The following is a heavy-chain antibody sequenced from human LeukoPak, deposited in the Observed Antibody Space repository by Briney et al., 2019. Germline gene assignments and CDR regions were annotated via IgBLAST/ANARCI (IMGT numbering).Heavy chain of an antibody. D-gene: IGHD6-13*01. V-gene: IGHV1-69*05. CDR1: GGTFSSYA. Sequence: SVKVSCKASGGTFSSYAISWVRQAPGQGLDWMGGIIPIFGTANYAQKFQGRVTITTDESTSTAYMELSSLRSEDTAVYYCARDRIAAAEAFDIWGQGTMVTVSS. J-gene: IGHJ3*02. CDR3: ARDRIAAAEAFDI. CDR2: IIPIFGTA.